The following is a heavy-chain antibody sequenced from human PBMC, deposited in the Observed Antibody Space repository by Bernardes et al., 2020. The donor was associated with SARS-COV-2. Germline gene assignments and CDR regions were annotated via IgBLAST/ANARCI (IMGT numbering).Heavy chain of an antibody. D-gene: IGHD2-21*02. Sequence: GGSLRLSCAASRFTFSSYSMNWVRQAPGKGLEWVSSIDPSSTYIYYADSVRGRFTISRDNAKSALYLQLNSLRAEDTAVYYCARGSGRYGGNSYDWFDPWGQGTLVTVSS. CDR2: IDPSSTYI. CDR3: ARGSGRYGGNSYDWFDP. V-gene: IGHV3-21*01. J-gene: IGHJ5*02. CDR1: RFTFSSYS.